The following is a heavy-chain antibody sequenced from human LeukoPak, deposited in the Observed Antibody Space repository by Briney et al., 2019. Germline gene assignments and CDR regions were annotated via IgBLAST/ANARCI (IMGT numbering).Heavy chain of an antibody. CDR2: IIPIFGTA. CDR1: GFTFSSYA. V-gene: IGHV1-69*01. J-gene: IGHJ5*02. D-gene: IGHD5-12*01. Sequence: PGGSLRLSCAASGFTFSSYAISWVRQAPGQGLEWMGGIIPIFGTANYAQKFQGRVTITADESTSTAYMELSSLRSEDTAVYYCARGTRSGYWSGGFDPWGQGTLVTVSS. CDR3: ARGTRSGYWSGGFDP.